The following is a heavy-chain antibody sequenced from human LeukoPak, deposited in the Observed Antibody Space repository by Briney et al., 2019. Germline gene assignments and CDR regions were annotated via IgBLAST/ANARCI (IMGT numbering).Heavy chain of an antibody. CDR1: GFTFSSYS. CDR2: ISSSSSYI. Sequence: GGSLRLSCSASGFTFSSYSMNWVRQAPGKGLEWVSSISSSSSYIYYADSLKGRFTISRDNAKKSVYLQMNSLRAEDTAVYYCARGALDAATPFDSWGQGTLVTVSS. V-gene: IGHV3-21*01. CDR3: ARGALDAATPFDS. J-gene: IGHJ5*01. D-gene: IGHD2-15*01.